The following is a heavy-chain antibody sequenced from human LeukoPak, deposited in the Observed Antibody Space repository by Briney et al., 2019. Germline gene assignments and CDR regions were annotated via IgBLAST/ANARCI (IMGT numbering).Heavy chain of an antibody. CDR2: IYYSGST. J-gene: IGHJ6*02. V-gene: IGHV4-59*01. Sequence: PSETLSLTCTVSGGSISSYYWSWIRQPPGKGLEWIGYIYYSGSTNYNPSLKSRVTISVDTSKNQFSLKLSSVTAADTAVYYCARDRLVGVSCSGGSCYPPLFYYGMDVWGQGTTVTVSS. CDR3: ARDRLVGVSCSGGSCYPPLFYYGMDV. CDR1: GGSISSYY. D-gene: IGHD2-15*01.